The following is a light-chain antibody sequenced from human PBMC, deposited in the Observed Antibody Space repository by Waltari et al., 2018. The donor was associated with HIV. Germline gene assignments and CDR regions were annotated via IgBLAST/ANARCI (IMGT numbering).Light chain of an antibody. CDR3: CSYAGSGLV. CDR2: EVT. Sequence: QSALTQSASVSGSPGQSITISCTGTSSDVGAYTLVSWYQHHPGEVPKLLIYEVTKRPSGVSTRFSGSKSANTASLTISGLQAEDEADYYCCSYAGSGLVFGGGTKLTVL. V-gene: IGLV2-23*02. CDR1: SSDVGAYTL. J-gene: IGLJ3*02.